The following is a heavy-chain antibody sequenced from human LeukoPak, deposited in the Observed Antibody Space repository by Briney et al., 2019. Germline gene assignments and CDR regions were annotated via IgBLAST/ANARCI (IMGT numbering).Heavy chain of an antibody. CDR1: GGSISSGDYY. CDR3: ARLSYSSSSCWFDP. J-gene: IGHJ5*02. V-gene: IGHV4-30-4*08. D-gene: IGHD6-6*01. CDR2: IYYSGST. Sequence: SQTLSLTCTVSGGSISSGDYYWSWIRQPPGKGLEWIGYIYYSGSTYYNPSLKSRGTISVDTSKNQFSLKLSSVTAADTAVYYCARLSYSSSSCWFDPWGQGTLVTVSS.